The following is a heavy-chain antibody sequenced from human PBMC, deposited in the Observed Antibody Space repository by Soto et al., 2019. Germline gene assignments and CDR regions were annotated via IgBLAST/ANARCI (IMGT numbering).Heavy chain of an antibody. Sequence: QVQLVQSGAELKKPGASVNISCTASGFTFTDNLINWVRQAPGQGLKWMGWINPDTGNTRYSETFQGRVTISRHSSASIAYLELSGLKNEDTALYFCARDIRSVGPRANDAFDVWGQGTMITVSS. CDR3: ARDIRSVGPRANDAFDV. CDR2: INPDTGNT. J-gene: IGHJ3*01. CDR1: GFTFTDNL. V-gene: IGHV1-3*01. D-gene: IGHD1-26*01.